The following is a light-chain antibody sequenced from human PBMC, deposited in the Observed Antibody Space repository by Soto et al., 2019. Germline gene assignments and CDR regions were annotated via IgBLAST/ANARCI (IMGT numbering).Light chain of an antibody. J-gene: IGKJ1*01. CDR2: AAS. Sequence: IQLTQSPSSLSASVGDRVTITCRASQAISSYLAWYQQKPGKAPELLIYAASTLQSGVPSRFRGSGSGTDFTLTISSPQPEDFATYYCQQLNSYPRTFGQGTKVEIK. V-gene: IGKV1-9*01. CDR3: QQLNSYPRT. CDR1: QAISSY.